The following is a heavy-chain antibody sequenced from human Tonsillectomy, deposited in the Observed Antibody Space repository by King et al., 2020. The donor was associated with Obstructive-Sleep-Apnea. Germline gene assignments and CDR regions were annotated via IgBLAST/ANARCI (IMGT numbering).Heavy chain of an antibody. CDR3: AKEMGTIYFDY. CDR1: GFSFNDYS. CDR2: INWNGVTT. D-gene: IGHD7-27*01. Sequence: QLVQSGAVVVQPGGSLRLSCAASGFSFNDYSMHWVRHAPGKGLEWVSLINWNGVTTYYAYSVKGRFTISRDNRQNSLYLQMNSLTNEDTALYYCAKEMGTIYFDYWGQGTLVTVSS. V-gene: IGHV3-43*01. J-gene: IGHJ4*02.